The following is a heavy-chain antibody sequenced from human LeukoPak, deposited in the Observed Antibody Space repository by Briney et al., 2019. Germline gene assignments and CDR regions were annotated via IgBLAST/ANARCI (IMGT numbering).Heavy chain of an antibody. CDR3: TTSHAI. Sequence: GGSLRLSCAASGFTFSSYWMSWVRQAPGKGLEWVGFIRSKAYGGTTEYAASVKGRFTISRDDSKSIAYLQMNSLKTEDTAVYYCTTSHAIWGQGTMVTVSS. J-gene: IGHJ3*02. CDR2: IRSKAYGGTT. V-gene: IGHV3-49*04. CDR1: GFTFSSYW.